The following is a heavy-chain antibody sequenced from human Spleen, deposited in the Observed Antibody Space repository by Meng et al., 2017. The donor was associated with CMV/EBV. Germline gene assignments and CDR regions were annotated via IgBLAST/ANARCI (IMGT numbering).Heavy chain of an antibody. CDR3: ARKSDFGYSLGY. V-gene: IGHV4-61*01. CDR2: IYYPGSS. CDR1: GYSISSGYY. D-gene: IGHD3-16*01. Sequence: ESLKISCTVSGYSISSGYYWSWVRRPPGKGLEWIGYIYYPGSSHYNTSLKSRVTISVDTSKNQFSLRLRSVTTADTALYYCARKSDFGYSLGYWGQGTLVTVSS. J-gene: IGHJ4*02.